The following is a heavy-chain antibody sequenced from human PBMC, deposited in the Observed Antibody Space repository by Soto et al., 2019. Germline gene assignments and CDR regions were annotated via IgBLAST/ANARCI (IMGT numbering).Heavy chain of an antibody. Sequence: GSLRLSCAASGFTFSDYYMSWIRQAPGKGLEWVSYISSSGSTIYYADSVKGRFTISRDNAKNSLYLQMNSLRAEDTAVYYCARSRATKSVAGIFLGYWGQGTLVTVS. V-gene: IGHV3-11*01. CDR1: GFTFSDYY. D-gene: IGHD6-19*01. CDR2: ISSSGSTI. CDR3: ARSRATKSVAGIFLGY. J-gene: IGHJ4*02.